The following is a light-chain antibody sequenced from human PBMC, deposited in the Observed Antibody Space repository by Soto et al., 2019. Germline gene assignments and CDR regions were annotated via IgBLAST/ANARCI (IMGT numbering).Light chain of an antibody. CDR1: SGDVSTTYY. J-gene: IGLJ3*02. V-gene: IGLV8-61*01. Sequence: QTVVTQEPSFSVSPGGTVTLTCALSSGDVSTTYYPSWYQQTPGQAPRTLIYYTNTRSSGVPDRFSGSILGNKAALTITGAQADDESDYFCVLYMGSGIAMFGGGTKLTVL. CDR2: YTN. CDR3: VLYMGSGIAM.